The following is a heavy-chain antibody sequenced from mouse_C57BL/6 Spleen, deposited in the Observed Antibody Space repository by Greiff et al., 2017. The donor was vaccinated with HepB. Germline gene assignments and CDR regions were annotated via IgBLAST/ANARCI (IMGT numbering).Heavy chain of an antibody. CDR1: GYTFTSYW. Sequence: QVQLQQPGAELVKPGASVKLSCKASGYTFTSYWMHWVKQRPGQGLEWIGMIHPNSGSTNYNEKFKSKATLTVDKSSSTAYMQLRSLASEDSAVYYGARPHTIVTSYYFDYWGQGTTLTVSS. D-gene: IGHD2-5*01. J-gene: IGHJ2*01. V-gene: IGHV1-64*01. CDR2: IHPNSGST. CDR3: ARPHTIVTSYYFDY.